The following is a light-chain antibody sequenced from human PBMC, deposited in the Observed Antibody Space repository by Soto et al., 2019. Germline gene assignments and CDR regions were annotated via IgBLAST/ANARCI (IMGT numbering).Light chain of an antibody. CDR3: SSYATSNTRQIV. J-gene: IGLJ1*01. CDR1: SGDVGGYNY. CDR2: DVS. Sequence: QSVLTQPASVSGSPGQSITISSTGTSGDVGGYNYVSWYQHHPGKAPKLIIYDVSNRPSGVSIRFSGSKSDNTASLTISGLQPEDEADYHCSSYATSNTRQIVFGTGTKVTVL. V-gene: IGLV2-14*03.